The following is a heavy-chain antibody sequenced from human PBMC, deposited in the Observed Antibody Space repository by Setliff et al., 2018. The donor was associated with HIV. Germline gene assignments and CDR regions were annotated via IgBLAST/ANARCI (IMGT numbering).Heavy chain of an antibody. CDR3: ASAYYYDSSGRTGYYMDV. J-gene: IGHJ6*03. CDR2: IIPILGIA. V-gene: IGHV1-69*02. D-gene: IGHD3-22*01. CDR1: GGTFSSYT. Sequence: WASVKVSCKASGGTFSSYTISWVRQAPGQGLEWMGRIIPILGIANYAQKFQGRVTITADKSTSTAYMELSSLRSEDTAVYYCASAYYYDSSGRTGYYMDVWGKGTTVTVSS.